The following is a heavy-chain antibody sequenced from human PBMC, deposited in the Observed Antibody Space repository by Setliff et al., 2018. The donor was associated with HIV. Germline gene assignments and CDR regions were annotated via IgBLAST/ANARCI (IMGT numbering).Heavy chain of an antibody. Sequence: PSETLSLTCTVSGVSVRSGSYYLSWIRQPPGKGLEWIGYLYYTDNTNYNPSHKRRVTISVDTSKNQFSLKLSSVTVADTAVYYCARVSSDAFDIWGQGTVVTVSS. D-gene: IGHD6-6*01. J-gene: IGHJ3*02. CDR1: GVSVRSGSYY. CDR3: ARVSSDAFDI. V-gene: IGHV4-61*01. CDR2: LYYTDNT.